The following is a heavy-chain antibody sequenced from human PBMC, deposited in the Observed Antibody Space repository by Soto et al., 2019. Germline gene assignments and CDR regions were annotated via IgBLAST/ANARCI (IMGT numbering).Heavy chain of an antibody. CDR3: ERWSDGYYSLGDY. D-gene: IGHD3-3*01. J-gene: IGHJ4*02. CDR2: IYPGDSDT. Sequence: PGESLKISCKGSGYSFTSYWIGWVRQMPGKGLEWMGIIYPGDSDTRYSPSFQDQVTISADKSISTAYLQWSSLKASDTAMYYCERWSDGYYSLGDYWGQGTLVTVSS. V-gene: IGHV5-51*01. CDR1: GYSFTSYW.